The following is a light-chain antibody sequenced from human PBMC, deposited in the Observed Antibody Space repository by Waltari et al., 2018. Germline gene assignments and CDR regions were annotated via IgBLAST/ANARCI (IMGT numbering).Light chain of an antibody. J-gene: IGLJ2*01. CDR2: QDT. CDR3: QAWDSSTNVV. Sequence: SYELTQPPSVSVSPGQTASITCSGDKLGDKYACWYQQRPGQSPVLVIYQDTKRPSGIPGRFSGTYSGNTATLTISGTQAMDEADYYCQAWDSSTNVVFGGGTKLTVL. V-gene: IGLV3-1*01. CDR1: KLGDKY.